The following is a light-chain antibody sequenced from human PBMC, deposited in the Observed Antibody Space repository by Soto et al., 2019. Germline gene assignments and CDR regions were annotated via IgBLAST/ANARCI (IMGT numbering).Light chain of an antibody. Sequence: QSALAQPASVSGSPGQSITIFCTGTSSDVGSYNYVSWYQQHPGRAPKLMVYDVTNRPSGVSNRFSGSKSGSTASLTISGLQAEDEADYFCTSYTTTSTYVFGNGTKVTVL. CDR3: TSYTTTSTYV. J-gene: IGLJ1*01. CDR1: SSDVGSYNY. V-gene: IGLV2-14*03. CDR2: DVT.